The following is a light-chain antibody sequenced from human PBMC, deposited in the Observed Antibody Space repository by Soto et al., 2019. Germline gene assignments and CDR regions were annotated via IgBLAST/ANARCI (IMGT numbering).Light chain of an antibody. J-gene: IGKJ1*01. CDR2: GAS. CDR1: QSVSSN. V-gene: IGKV3-15*01. Sequence: EIVMTQSPATLSLSPGERATLSCRASQSVSSNLAWYQQKPGQAPRLLIYGASTRATGIPARFSGSGSGTEFTLTISSLQSEDFVVYYCQQHNNWPMTFGQGTKVEIK. CDR3: QQHNNWPMT.